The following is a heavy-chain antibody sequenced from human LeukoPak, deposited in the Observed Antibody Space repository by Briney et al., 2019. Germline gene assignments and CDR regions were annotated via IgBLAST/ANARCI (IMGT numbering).Heavy chain of an antibody. J-gene: IGHJ4*02. D-gene: IGHD3-16*02. CDR2: IRYDGSNK. Sequence: GGSLRLSCAASGFTFSSYGMHWVRQAPGKGLEWVAFIRYDGSNKYYADSVKGRSTISRDNSKNTLYLQMNSLRAEDTAVYYCAKEDYVWGSYRYTDLDYWGQGTLVTVSS. V-gene: IGHV3-30*02. CDR3: AKEDYVWGSYRYTDLDY. CDR1: GFTFSSYG.